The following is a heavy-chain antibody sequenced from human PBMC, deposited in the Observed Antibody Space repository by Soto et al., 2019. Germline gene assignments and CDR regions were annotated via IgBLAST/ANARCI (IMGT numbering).Heavy chain of an antibody. D-gene: IGHD6-13*01. Sequence: EVQLLESGGGLVQPGGSLRLSCAASGFTFSSYAMSWVRQAPGKGLEWVSVISGSGDSTYYADSVRGRFTISRDNFKNTLYLQMNSLRAEDTAVYYCAKDRDGAAAGPTKCYGMAVGGQGTTVTVSS. CDR2: ISGSGDST. CDR3: AKDRDGAAAGPTKCYGMAV. CDR1: GFTFSSYA. J-gene: IGHJ6*02. V-gene: IGHV3-23*01.